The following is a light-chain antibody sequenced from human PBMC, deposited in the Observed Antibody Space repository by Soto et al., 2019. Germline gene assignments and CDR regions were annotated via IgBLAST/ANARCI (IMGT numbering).Light chain of an antibody. V-gene: IGKV4-1*01. CDR3: HQYYTTPWT. CDR2: WAS. Sequence: DIVMTQSPDSLAVSLGERATLSCKSSLNVFFSRNNKSSLAWYQLKPRQPPKALIYWASTRESGVPDRFSGSGSGTDFTLTISSLQPEDVASYYGHQYYTTPWTFGEGTRVEIK. J-gene: IGKJ1*01. CDR1: LNVFFSRNNKSS.